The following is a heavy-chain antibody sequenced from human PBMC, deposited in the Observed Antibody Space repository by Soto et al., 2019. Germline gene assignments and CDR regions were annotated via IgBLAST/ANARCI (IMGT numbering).Heavy chain of an antibody. CDR3: ARGLSYDSSGGHDY. Sequence: SETLSLTCAVYGGSFSGYYWSWIRQPPGKGLEWIEEINHSGSTNYNPSLKSRVTISVDTSKNQFSLKLSSVTAADTAVYYCARGLSYDSSGGHDYWGQGTLVTVSS. V-gene: IGHV4-34*01. CDR2: INHSGST. J-gene: IGHJ4*02. D-gene: IGHD3-22*01. CDR1: GGSFSGYY.